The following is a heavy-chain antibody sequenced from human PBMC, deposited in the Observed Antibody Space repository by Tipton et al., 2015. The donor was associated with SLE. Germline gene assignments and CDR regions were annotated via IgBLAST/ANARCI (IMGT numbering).Heavy chain of an antibody. CDR1: GGSISSHY. CDR2: IYYSGST. D-gene: IGHD6-13*01. V-gene: IGHV4-59*11. CDR3: ARLEQQLVEGFDP. Sequence: LRLSCTVSGGSISSHYWSWIRQPPGKGLEWIGYIYYSGSTNYNPSLKSRVTISVDTSKNQFSLKLSSVTAADTAVYYCARLEQQLVEGFDPWGQGTLVTVSS. J-gene: IGHJ5*02.